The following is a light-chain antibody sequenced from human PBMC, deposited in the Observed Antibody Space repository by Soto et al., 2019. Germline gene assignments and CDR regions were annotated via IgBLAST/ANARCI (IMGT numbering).Light chain of an antibody. CDR3: SSYAGSSTLV. CDR1: SSDVGTYNL. Sequence: QSALTQPASVSGSPGQSITISCTGTSSDVGTYNLVSWFQQHPGKAPKVMIYEGSKRPSGVSNRFSGSKSGNTASLTISGLQADDEADYYCSSYAGSSTLVFGTGTKVTVL. J-gene: IGLJ1*01. V-gene: IGLV2-23*01. CDR2: EGS.